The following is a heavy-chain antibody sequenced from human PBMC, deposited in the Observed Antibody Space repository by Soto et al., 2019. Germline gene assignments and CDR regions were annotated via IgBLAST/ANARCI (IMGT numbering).Heavy chain of an antibody. Sequence: EVQLVESGGGLVQPGGSLRLSCAASGFTFSSYWMSWVRQAPGKGLEWVANIKQDGSEKYYVDSVKGRFTISRDNAKNSLYLQMTSLRAEVTAVYYCAADTGDMDVWGQGTTVTVSS. CDR2: IKQDGSEK. CDR1: GFTFSSYW. V-gene: IGHV3-7*01. CDR3: AADTGDMDV. D-gene: IGHD7-27*01. J-gene: IGHJ6*02.